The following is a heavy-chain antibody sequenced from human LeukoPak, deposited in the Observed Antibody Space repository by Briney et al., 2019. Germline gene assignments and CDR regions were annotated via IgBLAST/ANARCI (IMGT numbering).Heavy chain of an antibody. J-gene: IGHJ4*02. D-gene: IGHD6-19*01. CDR2: IYSSGST. CDR1: GGSINNYY. Sequence: SYTLSLTCTVSGGSINNYYWIWLQQPAANRLEGIGRIYSSGSTNYNPSLKSRVTMLVDSSKTQFSLKLRSVSAADTAVYYWARDGRVRSIDYWGQGTLVTVSS. CDR3: ARDGRVRSIDY. V-gene: IGHV4-4*07.